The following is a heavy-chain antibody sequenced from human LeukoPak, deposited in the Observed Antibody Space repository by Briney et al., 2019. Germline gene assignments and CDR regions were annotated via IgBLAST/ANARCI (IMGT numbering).Heavy chain of an antibody. CDR3: VREEGTFDY. J-gene: IGHJ4*02. CDR1: GFTFRSYW. D-gene: IGHD3-10*01. CDR2: IKPDGSEK. V-gene: IGHV3-7*01. Sequence: GGSLRLSCAASGFTFRSYWMAWVRQAPGKGLEWVASIKPDGSEKYSVDSVKGRFTISRDNAKNSLYLQMNSLRAEDTAVYHCVREEGTFDYWGQGTLVTVSS.